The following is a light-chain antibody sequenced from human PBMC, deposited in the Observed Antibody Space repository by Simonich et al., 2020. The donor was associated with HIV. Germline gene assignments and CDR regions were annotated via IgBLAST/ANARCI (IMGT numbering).Light chain of an antibody. Sequence: DIVMTQSPDSLAVSLGERATINCKSSQSVLYSSINKNYLAWYQQKPGHPPKLLISWASTRESGVPDRFSGSGSGTDFTLTISSLQTEDVAVYYCQQFYSIPRTFGQGTKLEIK. CDR1: QSVLYSSINKNY. CDR2: WAS. J-gene: IGKJ2*02. V-gene: IGKV4-1*01. CDR3: QQFYSIPRT.